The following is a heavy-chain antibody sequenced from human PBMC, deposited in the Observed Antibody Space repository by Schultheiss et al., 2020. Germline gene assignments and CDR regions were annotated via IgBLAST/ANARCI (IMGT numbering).Heavy chain of an antibody. CDR3: AKDPDYYDSS. J-gene: IGHJ4*02. CDR1: GFTFDDYA. CDR2: ISWNSGSI. Sequence: SLKISCAASGFTFDDYAMHWVRQAPGKGLEWVSGISWNSGSIGYADSVKGRFTISRDNAKNSLYLQMNSLRAEDTALYYCAKDPDYYDSSWGQGTLVTVSS. V-gene: IGHV3-9*01. D-gene: IGHD3-22*01.